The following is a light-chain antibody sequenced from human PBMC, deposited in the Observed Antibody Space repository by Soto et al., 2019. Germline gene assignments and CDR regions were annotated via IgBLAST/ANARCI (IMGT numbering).Light chain of an antibody. CDR1: HSISRY. Sequence: DIQIAQSPSSVSSSVRDRVTITCRASHSISRYLNWYQQKPGKAPKLLIYVASSLQSGVPSRFSGSGSGTDFTLTISSLQPEDFATYSCQQTYTTPETFGQGTKVDIK. J-gene: IGKJ1*01. V-gene: IGKV1-39*01. CDR2: VAS. CDR3: QQTYTTPET.